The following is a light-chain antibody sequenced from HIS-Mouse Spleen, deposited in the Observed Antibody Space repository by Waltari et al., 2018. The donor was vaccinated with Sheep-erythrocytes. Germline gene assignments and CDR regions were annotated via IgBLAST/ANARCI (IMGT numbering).Light chain of an antibody. V-gene: IGLV2-11*01. CDR3: CSYAGSYTFVV. Sequence: QSALTQPRSVSGSPVQSVTISCTGTSSDVGGYNYVYWYQQHPGKAPKLMIYDVSKRPSGVPDRFSGSKSGNTASLTISGLQAEDEADYYCCSYAGSYTFVVFGGGTKLTVL. J-gene: IGLJ2*01. CDR2: DVS. CDR1: SSDVGGYNY.